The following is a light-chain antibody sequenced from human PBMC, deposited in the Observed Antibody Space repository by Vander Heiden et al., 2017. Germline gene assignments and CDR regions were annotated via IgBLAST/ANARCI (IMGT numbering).Light chain of an antibody. J-gene: IGKJ2*01. V-gene: IGKV1-16*01. CDR3: QQYNSYPYT. CDR2: AAS. CDR1: HGISNY. Sequence: DLQMTQSPASLSASVRGRVTLTVLASHGISNYLAWFQQKPGKAPKSLIYAASSLQSGVPARFSGGGSGTDFTLTISSLQPEDFATYYCQQYNSYPYTFGQGTKLEIK.